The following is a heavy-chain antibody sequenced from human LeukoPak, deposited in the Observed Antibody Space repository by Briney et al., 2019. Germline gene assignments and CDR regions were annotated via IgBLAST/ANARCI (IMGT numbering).Heavy chain of an antibody. D-gene: IGHD3-3*01. CDR2: ISYDGSNK. CDR1: GFTFSSYA. Sequence: PGGTLRLSCAASGFTFSSYAMHWVRQAPGKGLEWVAVISYDGSNKYYADSVKGRFTISRDNSKNTLYLQMNSLRAEDTAVYYCASSGFLEWSSFDYWGQGTLVDVSS. V-gene: IGHV3-30-3*01. CDR3: ASSGFLEWSSFDY. J-gene: IGHJ4*02.